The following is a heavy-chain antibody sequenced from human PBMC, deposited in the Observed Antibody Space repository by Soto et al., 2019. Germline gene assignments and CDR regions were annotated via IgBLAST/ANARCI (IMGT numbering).Heavy chain of an antibody. CDR2: IDWDGDK. J-gene: IGHJ6*02. CDR3: ALIVTIYKDSHGVDV. CDR1: GFSLTTRETC. Sequence: SGPTLVNPTQTLTLTCNGSGFSLTTRETCVSWIRQPPGKALEWLALIDWDGDKFYSTSLRSRLTISKDTSKNQVVLTMTNMDPVDTATYYCALIVTIYKDSHGVDVWGQGTTVTVSS. D-gene: IGHD3-3*01. V-gene: IGHV2-70*01.